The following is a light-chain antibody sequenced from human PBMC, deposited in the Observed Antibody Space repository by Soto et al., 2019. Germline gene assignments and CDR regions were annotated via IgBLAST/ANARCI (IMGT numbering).Light chain of an antibody. CDR1: QSVSSSY. Sequence: RSWLPRARVPLSCRASQSVSSSYLTWYQQQPGRAPRLLIYGISTRATGIPARFSGSGSGTDFTLTISSLQSEDFAVYYCQQYTQWPITFGQGTRLEIK. J-gene: IGKJ5*01. CDR3: QQYTQWPIT. CDR2: GIS. V-gene: IGKV3D-7*01.